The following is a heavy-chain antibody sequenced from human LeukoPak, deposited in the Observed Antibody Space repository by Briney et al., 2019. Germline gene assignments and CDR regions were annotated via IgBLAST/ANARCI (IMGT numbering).Heavy chain of an antibody. D-gene: IGHD1-26*01. V-gene: IGHV6-1*01. J-gene: IGHJ4*02. CDR2: TYYRSKWSN. Sequence: PSQTLSLTCAIAGDSISSNSAAWNWIRQSPSRGLEWLGRTYYRSKWSNDYAVSVKSRISINPDPSKNQFSLQLNSVTPDDTAVYHCARDWYGGSYYRFDSWGQGSLVTVSS. CDR3: ARDWYGGSYYRFDS. CDR1: GDSISSNSAA.